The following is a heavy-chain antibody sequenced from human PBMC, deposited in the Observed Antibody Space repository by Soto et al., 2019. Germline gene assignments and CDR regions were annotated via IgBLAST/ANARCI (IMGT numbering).Heavy chain of an antibody. CDR2: TRNKANSYTT. CDR3: AREQGYGDAFDI. Sequence: GGSLRLSCAASGFTFLDHYMDWVRQAPGKGLEWVGRTRNKANSYTTEYAASVKGRFTISRDDSKNSLYLQMNSLKTEDTAVYYCAREQGYGDAFDIWGQGTMVTVSS. D-gene: IGHD5-12*01. J-gene: IGHJ3*02. CDR1: GFTFLDHY. V-gene: IGHV3-72*01.